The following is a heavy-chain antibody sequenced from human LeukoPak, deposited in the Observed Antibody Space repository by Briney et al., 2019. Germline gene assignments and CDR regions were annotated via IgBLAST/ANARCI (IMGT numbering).Heavy chain of an antibody. CDR2: FDPEDGET. J-gene: IGHJ4*02. Sequence: ASVNVSCKVSGHILSKLSIHWVRKAPGKGLEWMGGFDPEDGETIYAQKFQGRVTMTEDTSTDTAYMELSSLRSEDTAVYYCATEVSVVSKYFDYWGQGTLVTVSS. V-gene: IGHV1-24*01. CDR1: GHILSKLS. CDR3: ATEVSVVSKYFDY. D-gene: IGHD5/OR15-5a*01.